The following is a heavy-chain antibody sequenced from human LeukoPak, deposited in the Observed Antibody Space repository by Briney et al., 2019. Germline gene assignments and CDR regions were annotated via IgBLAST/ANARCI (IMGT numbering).Heavy chain of an antibody. CDR2: FDPEDGET. Sequence: ASVKVSSKVSGYTLTELSMHWVRQAPGKGLEWMGGFDPEDGETIYAQKFQGRVTMTEDTSTDTAYMELSSLRSEDTAVYYCATDRKGTAMVRNWFDPWGQGTLVTVSS. J-gene: IGHJ5*02. CDR1: GYTLTELS. V-gene: IGHV1-24*01. D-gene: IGHD5-18*01. CDR3: ATDRKGTAMVRNWFDP.